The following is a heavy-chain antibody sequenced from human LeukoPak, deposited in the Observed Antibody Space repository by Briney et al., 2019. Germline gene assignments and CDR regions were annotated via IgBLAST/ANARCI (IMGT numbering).Heavy chain of an antibody. J-gene: IGHJ4*02. D-gene: IGHD1-26*01. CDR3: ARASGSFDY. Sequence: GGSLRLSCAASGFTFTSFWMSWVRLAPGKGLEWVANIKQDGSEKNYVDSVKGRFTISRDNSKDTLYLQLNSLRAEDTAVYYCARASGSFDYWGQGTLVSVSS. CDR2: IKQDGSEK. CDR1: GFTFTSFW. V-gene: IGHV3-7*01.